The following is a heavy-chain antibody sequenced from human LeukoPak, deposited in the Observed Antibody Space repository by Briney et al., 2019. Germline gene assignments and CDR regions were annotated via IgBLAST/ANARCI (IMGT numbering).Heavy chain of an antibody. V-gene: IGHV3-30*04. J-gene: IGHJ4*02. D-gene: IGHD4-17*01. Sequence: QPGGSLRLSCAASGFTFSSYAMHWVRQAPGKGLEWVAVISYDGSNKYYADSVKGRFTISRDNSKNTLYLQMNSLRAEDTAVYYCARRSYGDYASRYYFDYWGQGTLVTVSS. CDR3: ARRSYGDYASRYYFDY. CDR1: GFTFSSYA. CDR2: ISYDGSNK.